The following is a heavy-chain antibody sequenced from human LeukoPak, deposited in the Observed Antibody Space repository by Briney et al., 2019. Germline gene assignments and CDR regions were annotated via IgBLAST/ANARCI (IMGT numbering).Heavy chain of an antibody. Sequence: PGGSLRLSCAASGFTFSSYGMHWVRQAPGKGLEWVAVISYDGSNKYYADSVKGRFTISRDNSKNTLYLQMNSLRAEDTAVYYCARRTRYCSGGSCSNFDYWGQGTLVTVSS. D-gene: IGHD2-15*01. CDR1: GFTFSSYG. J-gene: IGHJ4*02. V-gene: IGHV3-30*03. CDR2: ISYDGSNK. CDR3: ARRTRYCSGGSCSNFDY.